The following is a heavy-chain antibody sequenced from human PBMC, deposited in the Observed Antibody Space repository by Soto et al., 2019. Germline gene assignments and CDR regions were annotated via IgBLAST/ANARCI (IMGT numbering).Heavy chain of an antibody. J-gene: IGHJ4*02. Sequence: QVQQVQSGAEVKKPGSSVKVSCKASGGTFSSYTISWVRQAPGQGLEWMGRIIPILGIANYAQKFQGRVTITADKSTSTAYMELSSLRSEDTAVYYCARGGRRDGYNAPFDYWGQGTLVTVSS. CDR3: ARGGRRDGYNAPFDY. D-gene: IGHD5-12*01. V-gene: IGHV1-69*02. CDR1: GGTFSSYT. CDR2: IIPILGIA.